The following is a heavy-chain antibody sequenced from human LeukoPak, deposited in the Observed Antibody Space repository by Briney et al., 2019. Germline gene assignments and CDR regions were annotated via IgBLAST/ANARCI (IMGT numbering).Heavy chain of an antibody. CDR1: GFIFNNYA. CDR2: IRHDGSNK. CDR3: AKDRDWTFGY. V-gene: IGHV3-30*02. D-gene: IGHD3/OR15-3a*01. Sequence: QPGGSLRLSCAASGFIFNNYAMHWGRRAPGKGLEWVAFIRHDGSNKYYSDSVKGRFTISRDNSKNTLYVQMNSLRTEDTAVYYCAKDRDWTFGYWGQGTLVTVAS. J-gene: IGHJ4*02.